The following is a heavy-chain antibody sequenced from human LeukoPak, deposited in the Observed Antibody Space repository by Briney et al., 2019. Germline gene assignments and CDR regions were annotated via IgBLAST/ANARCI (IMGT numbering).Heavy chain of an antibody. D-gene: IGHD2-2*01. CDR3: AKYRASESWFDP. CDR2: SHPSGNS. V-gene: IGHV4-4*09. CDR1: GGSNTSYY. Sequence: SETLSLTCTVSGGSNTSYYWSWIRQPPGKGLEWIGYSHPSGNSNYSPSLKSRVTISIDTSRNQFSLKLSSVTAADTAVYYCAKYRASESWFDPWGQGTLVTVSS. J-gene: IGHJ5*02.